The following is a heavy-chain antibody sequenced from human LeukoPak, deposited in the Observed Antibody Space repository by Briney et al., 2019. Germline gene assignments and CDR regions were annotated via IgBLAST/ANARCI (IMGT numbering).Heavy chain of an antibody. CDR3: ARFSGSSSSGYFDY. V-gene: IGHV3-20*04. CDR1: GFTFDDDG. CDR2: INWNGGST. J-gene: IGHJ4*02. Sequence: GGSLRLSCAASGFTFDDDGMSWVRQAPGKGLEWVSVINWNGGSTGYADSVKGRFTISRDNAKNYLYLQMNSLRAEDTALYYCARFSGSSSSGYFDYWGQGTLVTVSS. D-gene: IGHD6-6*01.